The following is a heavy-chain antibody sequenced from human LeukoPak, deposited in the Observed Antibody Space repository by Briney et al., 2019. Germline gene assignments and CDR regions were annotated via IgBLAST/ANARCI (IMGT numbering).Heavy chain of an antibody. J-gene: IGHJ5*02. D-gene: IGHD3-3*01. V-gene: IGHV1-24*01. CDR3: ATGSRITIFGPVPWFDP. CDR2: FDPEDGET. Sequence: ASVNVSCKVSGYTLTELSMHWVRQAPGKGLEWMGGFDPEDGETIYAQKFQGRVTMTEDTSTDTAYMELSSLRSEDTAVYYCATGSRITIFGPVPWFDPWRQGTLVTVSS. CDR1: GYTLTELS.